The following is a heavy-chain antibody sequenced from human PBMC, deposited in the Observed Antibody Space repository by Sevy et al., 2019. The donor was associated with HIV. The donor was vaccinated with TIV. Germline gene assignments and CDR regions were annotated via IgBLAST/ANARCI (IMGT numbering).Heavy chain of an antibody. J-gene: IGHJ6*02. V-gene: IGHV3-48*02. CDR2: ISSSSSTI. CDR1: GFTFSSYS. Sequence: GGSLRLSCAASGFTFSSYSMNWVRQAPGKGLEWVSYISSSSSTIYYADSVKGRFTISRDNAKNSLYLQMNSLSDEDTAVDYCARDQIRAQDTSYYYGMDVWGQGTTVTVSS. CDR3: ARDQIRAQDTSYYYGMDV.